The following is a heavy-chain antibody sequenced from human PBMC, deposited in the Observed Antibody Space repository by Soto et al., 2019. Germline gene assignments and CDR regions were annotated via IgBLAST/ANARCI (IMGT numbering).Heavy chain of an antibody. CDR1: GFTFSSYS. CDR2: ISSSSSTI. V-gene: IGHV3-48*02. Sequence: EVQLVESGGGLVQPGGSLRLSCAASGFTFSSYSMNWVRQAPGKGLEWLSYISSSSSTIYYTDSVKGRFTISRDNAKNSLYLQVNSLRDEDTAVYYCARVGWLQSIGYWGQGTLVTVSS. J-gene: IGHJ4*02. CDR3: ARVGWLQSIGY. D-gene: IGHD4-4*01.